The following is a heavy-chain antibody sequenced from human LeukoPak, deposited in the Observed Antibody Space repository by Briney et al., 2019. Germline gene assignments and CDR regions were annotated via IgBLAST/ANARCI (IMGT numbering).Heavy chain of an antibody. CDR3: ARDSSGIEVSSRPDY. Sequence: ASVKVSCKTSGYTFINYYMHWERQAPGQGPEWMGVINPSADNTFYAQKFQGKVTMTRDTSTSTVYMELSSLRSDDTAVYYCARDSSGIEVSSRPDYWGQGTLVTVSS. J-gene: IGHJ4*02. V-gene: IGHV1-46*01. D-gene: IGHD3-10*01. CDR1: GYTFINYY. CDR2: INPSADNT.